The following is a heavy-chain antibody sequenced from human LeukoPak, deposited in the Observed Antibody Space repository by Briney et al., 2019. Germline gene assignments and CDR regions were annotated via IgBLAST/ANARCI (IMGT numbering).Heavy chain of an antibody. V-gene: IGHV4-59*08. CDR2: IYYSGST. CDR1: GCSISSYY. CDR3: ARGLWSGFDY. J-gene: IGHJ4*02. Sequence: PSETLSLTCTVAGCSISSYYWSLIRQPPGKGLEWIGYIYYSGSTNYNPSLKSRVTISVDTSKNQFSLKLSSVTAADTAVYYCARGLWSGFDYWGQGILVTVSS. D-gene: IGHD3-3*01.